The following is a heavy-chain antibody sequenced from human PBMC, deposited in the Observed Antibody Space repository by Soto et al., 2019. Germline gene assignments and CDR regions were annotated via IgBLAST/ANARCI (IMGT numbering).Heavy chain of an antibody. CDR2: ISAYNGNT. CDR3: ARESGRYYDSSGYLSDNWFDP. CDR1: GYTFTSCG. D-gene: IGHD3-22*01. J-gene: IGHJ5*02. Sequence: ASVKVSCKASGYTFTSCGISWVRQAPGQGLEWMGWISAYNGNTNYAQKLQGRVTMTTDTSTSTAYMELRSLRSDDTAVYYCARESGRYYDSSGYLSDNWFDPWGQGTLVTVSS. V-gene: IGHV1-18*01.